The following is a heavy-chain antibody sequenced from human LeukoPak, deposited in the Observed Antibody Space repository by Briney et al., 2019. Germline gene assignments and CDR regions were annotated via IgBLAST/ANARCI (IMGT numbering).Heavy chain of an antibody. Sequence: GGSLRLSCAASGFTFSRYAMTWVRQSPEKGLEWVSAISASGDSTYYAASVKGRFTISRDNSKNILFLQMKSLRAEDTAVYYCAELGITMIGGVWGKGTTVTISS. J-gene: IGHJ6*04. CDR2: ISASGDST. D-gene: IGHD3-10*02. V-gene: IGHV3-23*01. CDR3: AELGITMIGGV. CDR1: GFTFSRYA.